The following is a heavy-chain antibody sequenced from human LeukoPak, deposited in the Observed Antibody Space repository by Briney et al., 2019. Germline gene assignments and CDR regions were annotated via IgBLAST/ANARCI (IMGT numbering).Heavy chain of an antibody. V-gene: IGHV4-34*01. J-gene: IGHJ4*02. Sequence: SETLSLTCTVSGGSISSYYWSWIRQPPGKGLEWLGEINHSGSTNYNPSLKSRVTMSVDTSKSQFSLKLSSVTAADTAVYYCARSSMFRGVTVDYWGQGTLVTVSS. D-gene: IGHD3-10*01. CDR3: ARSSMFRGVTVDY. CDR2: INHSGST. CDR1: GGSISSYY.